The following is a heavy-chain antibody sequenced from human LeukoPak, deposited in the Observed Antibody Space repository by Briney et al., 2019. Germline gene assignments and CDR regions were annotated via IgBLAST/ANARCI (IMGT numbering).Heavy chain of an antibody. J-gene: IGHJ3*01. CDR2: IKSDGREG. CDR1: GFTFRGFW. D-gene: IGHD6-6*01. V-gene: IGHV3-7*03. Sequence: GGSLRLSCAVSGFTFRGFWMSWCRQAPGKGLGGGASIKSDGREGYYADVVKGRFTISRDHAKNSLYLQINSLRAEDTAVYYCARSSYSSSSSVWGQGTMVTVSS. CDR3: ARSSYSSSSSV.